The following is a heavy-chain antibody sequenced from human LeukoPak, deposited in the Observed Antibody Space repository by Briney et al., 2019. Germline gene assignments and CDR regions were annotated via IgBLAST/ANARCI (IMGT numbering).Heavy chain of an antibody. D-gene: IGHD6-13*01. CDR3: AGVCAAADVYYYMDV. V-gene: IGHV4-34*01. CDR1: GGSFSGYY. Sequence: SETLSLTCAVYGGSFSGYYWSWIRQPPGKGLEWIGEINHSGSTNYNPSLKSRVTISVDTSKSQFSLKLSSVTAADTAVYYCAGVCAAADVYYYMDVWGKGTTVTVSS. CDR2: INHSGST. J-gene: IGHJ6*03.